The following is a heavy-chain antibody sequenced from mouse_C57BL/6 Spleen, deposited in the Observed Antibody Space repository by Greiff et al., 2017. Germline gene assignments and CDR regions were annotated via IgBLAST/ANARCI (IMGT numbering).Heavy chain of an antibody. Sequence: DVQLVESGPGLVKPSQSLSLTCSVTGYSITSGYYWNWIRQFPGNKLEWMGYISYDGSNNYNPSLKNRISITRDTSKNQFFLKLNSVTTEDTATYYCARELGPPAMDYWGQGTSVTVSS. V-gene: IGHV3-6*01. CDR3: ARELGPPAMDY. J-gene: IGHJ4*01. D-gene: IGHD4-1*01. CDR2: ISYDGSN. CDR1: GYSITSGYY.